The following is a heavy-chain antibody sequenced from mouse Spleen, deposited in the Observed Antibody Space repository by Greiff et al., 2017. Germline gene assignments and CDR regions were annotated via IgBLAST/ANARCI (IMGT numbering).Heavy chain of an antibody. V-gene: IGHV1S137*01. CDR2: ISTYYGDA. CDR3: ARDGNYYYYAMDY. CDR1: GYTFTDYA. D-gene: IGHD2-1*01. J-gene: IGHJ4*01. Sequence: VKLQESGAELVRPGVSVKISCKGSGYTFTDYAMHWVKQSHAKSLEWIGVISTYYGDASYNQKFKGKATMTVDKSSSTAYMELARLTSEDSAIYYCARDGNYYYYAMDYWGQGTSVTVSS.